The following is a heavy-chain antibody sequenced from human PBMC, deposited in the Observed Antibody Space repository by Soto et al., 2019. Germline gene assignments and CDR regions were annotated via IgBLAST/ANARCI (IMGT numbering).Heavy chain of an antibody. Sequence: PGGSLRLSCAASGFTFSNYGMHWVRQTPGKGLEWVAVMSYDGSHQFYTDSVKGRFTISRDNSKNTLYLQMNSLKTEDTAMYYCAKDPKCCTIGSHFLDNWFDPWGRGTLVTVPS. CDR1: GFTFSNYG. CDR3: AKDPKCCTIGSHFLDNWFDP. CDR2: MSYDGSHQ. D-gene: IGHD2-8*01. V-gene: IGHV3-30*18. J-gene: IGHJ5*02.